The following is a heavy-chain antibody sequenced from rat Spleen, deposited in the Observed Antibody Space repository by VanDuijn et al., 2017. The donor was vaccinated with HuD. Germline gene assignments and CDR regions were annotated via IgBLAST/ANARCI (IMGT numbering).Heavy chain of an antibody. J-gene: IGHJ2*01. D-gene: IGHD1-6*01. CDR2: IWAGGST. CDR1: GFSLTSNG. Sequence: QVQLKESGPGLMQPSETLSLTCTVSGFSLTSNGVGWVRQPLGKGLVWMGTIWAGGSTNYNSAVQSRLSISRDTSKSQVFLKMNSLQPEDTGTYYCARHAMYTTDYYPYYFDYWGQGVMVTVSS. CDR3: ARHAMYTTDYYPYYFDY. V-gene: IGHV2-72*01.